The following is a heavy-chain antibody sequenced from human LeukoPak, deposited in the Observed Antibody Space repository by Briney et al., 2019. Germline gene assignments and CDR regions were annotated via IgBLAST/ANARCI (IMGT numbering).Heavy chain of an antibody. CDR1: GRSISSYY. D-gene: IGHD3-3*01. J-gene: IGHJ6*04. Sequence: PSETLSLTCTVSGRSISSYYWSWIRQPPGKGLEWIGYIYYSGSTNYNPSLKSRVAISVDTSKNQFSLKLSSVTAADTAVYYCARVRGFWSGYLPEAQMDVWGKGTTVTVSS. V-gene: IGHV4-59*01. CDR3: ARVRGFWSGYLPEAQMDV. CDR2: IYYSGST.